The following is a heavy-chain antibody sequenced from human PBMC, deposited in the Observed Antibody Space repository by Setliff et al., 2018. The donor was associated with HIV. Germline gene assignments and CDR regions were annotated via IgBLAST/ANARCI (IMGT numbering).Heavy chain of an antibody. V-gene: IGHV4-4*02. Sequence: SETLSLTCTVSGGSISSSNWWSWVRQPPGKGLEWIGEIYHSGSTNYNPSLKSRVTISVDKSKNQFSLKLSSVTAADTAVYYCARADYDVWSAYPDAFDIWGQGTMVTVSS. D-gene: IGHD3-3*01. CDR3: ARADYDVWSAYPDAFDI. CDR2: IYHSGST. CDR1: GGSISSSNW. J-gene: IGHJ3*02.